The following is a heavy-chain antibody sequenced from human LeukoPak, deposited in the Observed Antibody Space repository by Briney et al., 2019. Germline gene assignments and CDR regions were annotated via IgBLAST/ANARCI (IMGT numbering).Heavy chain of an antibody. CDR3: ARVYSGSWYFDL. CDR1: GFTFSSYE. J-gene: IGHJ2*01. V-gene: IGHV3-48*03. Sequence: GGSLRLSCAASGFTFSSYEMNWVRQAPGKGLEWVSYISRSGRTIYGADSVKGRFTISRDNAKNSLYLQMNSLRAEDTAVYYCARVYSGSWYFDLWGRGTVVTVSS. CDR2: ISRSGRTI. D-gene: IGHD5-12*01.